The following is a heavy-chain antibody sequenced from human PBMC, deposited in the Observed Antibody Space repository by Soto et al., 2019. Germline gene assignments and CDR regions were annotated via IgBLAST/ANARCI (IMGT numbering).Heavy chain of an antibody. CDR1: GGSISTNNW. D-gene: IGHD3-10*01. V-gene: IGHV4-4*02. Sequence: QVQLQESGPGLVEPSWTLSLTCGVSGGSISTNNWWSWVRQSPGRGLEWIGEIYHSGSTNYNPSLKSRVTMSVDKSKNQFSLELTSVTAADTAVYYCAREKGAGTYMGFDYWGQGTLVTVSS. CDR2: IYHSGST. J-gene: IGHJ4*02. CDR3: AREKGAGTYMGFDY.